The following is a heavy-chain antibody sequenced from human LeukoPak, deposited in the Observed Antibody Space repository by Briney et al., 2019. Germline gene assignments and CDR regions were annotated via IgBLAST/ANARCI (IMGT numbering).Heavy chain of an antibody. V-gene: IGHV4-39*01. CDR2: VYYSGDT. CDR3: ARCPYDLLTGFSKWFFDL. Sequence: SETLSLTCTVSGGSINSRSDYWGWIPQPPGKGLEWIGNVYYSGDTYYNTSLQSRVTISVDTSKSQFSLTLNSVTAADTAVYYCARCPYDLLTGFSKWFFDLWGRGALVTVSS. J-gene: IGHJ2*01. CDR1: GGSINSRSDY. D-gene: IGHD3-9*01.